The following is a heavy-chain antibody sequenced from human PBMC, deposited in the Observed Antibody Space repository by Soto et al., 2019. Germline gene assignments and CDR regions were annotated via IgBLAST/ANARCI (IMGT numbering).Heavy chain of an antibody. D-gene: IGHD1-1*01. CDR3: ARLRYNWNDHYYYYYGMDV. Sequence: SETLSLTCTVSGGSISSSSYYWGWIRQPPGKGLEWIGSIYYSGSTYYNPSLKSRVTISVDTSKNQFSLKLSSVTAADTAVYYCARLRYNWNDHYYYYYGMDVWGQGTTVTVSS. CDR1: GGSISSSSYY. J-gene: IGHJ6*02. CDR2: IYYSGST. V-gene: IGHV4-39*01.